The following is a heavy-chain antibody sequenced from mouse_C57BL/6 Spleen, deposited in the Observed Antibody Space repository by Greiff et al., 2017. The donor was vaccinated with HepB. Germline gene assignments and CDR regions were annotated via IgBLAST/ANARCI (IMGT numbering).Heavy chain of an antibody. CDR3: AAEGYDWYFDV. CDR1: GYSITSGYY. D-gene: IGHD2-2*01. J-gene: IGHJ1*03. V-gene: IGHV3-6*01. Sequence: ESGPGLVKPSQSLSLTCSVTGYSITSGYYWNWIRQFPGNKLEWMGYISYDGSNNYNPSLKNRISITRDTSKNQFFLKLNSVTTEDTATYYCAAEGYDWYFDVWGTGTTVTVSS. CDR2: ISYDGSN.